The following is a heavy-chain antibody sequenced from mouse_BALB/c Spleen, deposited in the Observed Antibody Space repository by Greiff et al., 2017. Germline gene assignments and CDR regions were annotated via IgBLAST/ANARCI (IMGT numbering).Heavy chain of an antibody. CDR3: ARPGSSYGAWFAY. Sequence: EVQLVESGPELVKPGASVKISCKASGYTFTDYNMHWVKQSHGKSLEWIGYIYPYNGGTGYNQKFKSKATLTVDNSSSTAYMELRSLTSEDSAVYYCARPGSSYGAWFAYWGQGTLVTVSA. CDR1: GYTFTDYN. V-gene: IGHV1S29*02. CDR2: IYPYNGGT. D-gene: IGHD1-1*01. J-gene: IGHJ3*01.